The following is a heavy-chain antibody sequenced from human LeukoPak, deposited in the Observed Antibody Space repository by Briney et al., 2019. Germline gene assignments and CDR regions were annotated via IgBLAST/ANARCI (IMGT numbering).Heavy chain of an antibody. D-gene: IGHD1-26*01. CDR1: GRSTSSSSYY. V-gene: IGHV4-39*01. Sequence: SDTLSLACTLSGRSTSSSSYYWAWIPQPRGRGVEWVGSIYYSGSTYYNPSLTSRVTISVDTSKNQFSLKLSSVTAADTAVYYCARPNEIGATSAFDSWGQGTMVTASS. CDR2: IYYSGST. J-gene: IGHJ3*02. CDR3: ARPNEIGATSAFDS.